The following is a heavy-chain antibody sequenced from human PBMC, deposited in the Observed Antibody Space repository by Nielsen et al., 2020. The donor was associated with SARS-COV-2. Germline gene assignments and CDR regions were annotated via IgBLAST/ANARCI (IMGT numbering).Heavy chain of an antibody. Sequence: SETLSLTCTVSGGSISSYYWSWNRQPPGKGLEWIGYIYYSGSTNYNPSLKSRVTISVDTSKNQFSLKLSSVTAADTAVYYCAASGSNYVQYYFDYWGQGTLVTVSS. D-gene: IGHD3-10*01. CDR2: IYYSGST. J-gene: IGHJ4*02. CDR1: GGSISSYY. V-gene: IGHV4-59*01. CDR3: AASGSNYVQYYFDY.